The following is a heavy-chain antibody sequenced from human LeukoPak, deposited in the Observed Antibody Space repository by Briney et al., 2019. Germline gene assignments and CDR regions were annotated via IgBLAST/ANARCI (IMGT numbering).Heavy chain of an antibody. V-gene: IGHV3-15*01. CDR2: IKSKTDGGTT. D-gene: IGHD3-22*01. CDR3: TTDVVTLSGRFDY. J-gene: IGHJ4*02. CDR1: GFTFSSYA. Sequence: TGGSLRLSCAASGFTFSSYAMSWVRQAPGKGLEWVGRIKSKTDGGTTDYAAPVKGRFTISRDDSKNTLYLQMNSLKTEDTAVYYCTTDVVTLSGRFDYWGQGTLVTVSS.